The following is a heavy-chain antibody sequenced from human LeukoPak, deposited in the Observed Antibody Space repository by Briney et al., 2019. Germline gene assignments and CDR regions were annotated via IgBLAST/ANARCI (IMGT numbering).Heavy chain of an antibody. CDR3: ARARGQLADLDY. CDR2: IYYSGST. J-gene: IGHJ4*02. Sequence: SETLSLTCTVSGDSISSGGYYWSWIRQHPGKGLEWIGYIYYSGSTSYNPSLKSRVTISLDTSKNQFSLKLSSVTAADTAVYYCARARGQLADLDYWGQGTLVTVSS. V-gene: IGHV4-31*03. D-gene: IGHD6-13*01. CDR1: GDSISSGGYY.